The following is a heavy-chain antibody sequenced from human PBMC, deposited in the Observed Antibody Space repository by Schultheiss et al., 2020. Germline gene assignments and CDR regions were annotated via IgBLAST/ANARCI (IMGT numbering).Heavy chain of an antibody. D-gene: IGHD2-2*02. CDR1: GYTFTNFG. J-gene: IGHJ4*02. CDR2: ISAYNGNT. CDR3: ARLLGYCSSTSCYRNTIDY. V-gene: IGHV1-18*01. Sequence: ASVKVSCKSSGYTFTNFGISWVRQAPGQGLEWMGWISAYNGNTNYAQKLQGRVTMTTDTSTSTAYMELRSLRSDDTAVYYCARLLGYCSSTSCYRNTIDYWGQGTLVTVSS.